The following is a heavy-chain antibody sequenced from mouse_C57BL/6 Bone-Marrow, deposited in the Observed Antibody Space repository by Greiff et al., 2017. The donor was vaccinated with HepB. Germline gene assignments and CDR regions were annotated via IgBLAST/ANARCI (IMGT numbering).Heavy chain of an antibody. D-gene: IGHD1-1*01. V-gene: IGHV2-6*01. CDR2: IWGVGST. CDR3: ARTTVVDYAMDY. Sequence: VKLVESGPGLVAPSQSLSITCTVSGFSLTSYGVDWVRQSPGKGLEWLGVIWGVGSTNYNSALKSRLSISKDNSKSQVFLKMNSLQTDDTAMYYCARTTVVDYAMDYWGQGTSVTVSS. CDR1: GFSLTSYG. J-gene: IGHJ4*01.